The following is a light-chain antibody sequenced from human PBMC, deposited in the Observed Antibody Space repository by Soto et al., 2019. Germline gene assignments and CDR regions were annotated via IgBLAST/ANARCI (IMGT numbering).Light chain of an antibody. CDR1: QSVSNDF. J-gene: IGKJ1*01. CDR2: GAS. CDR3: QQRSNWPPWT. V-gene: IGKV3D-20*02. Sequence: EIVLTQSPGIPSLSPGERATLSCRAIQSVSNDFLAWYQQKPGQAPRLLIYGASTRATDVPDRFSGSGSGADFTLSISRLEPEDFAVYYCQQRSNWPPWTFGQGTKVDIK.